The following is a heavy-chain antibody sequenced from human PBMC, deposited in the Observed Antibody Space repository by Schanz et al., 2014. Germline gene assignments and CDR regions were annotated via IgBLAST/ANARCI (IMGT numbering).Heavy chain of an antibody. CDR2: IYISGST. Sequence: QVLLQESGPVLVKPSETLSLTCTVSGGSISSGVHYWSWVRQPAGRGLEWIGRIYISGSTRFNPSLKSRVTISQDTPKIQVSLPLRSVAAADTAVYYCARDRGHGDLPGDIWGQGTMVTVSS. V-gene: IGHV4-61*02. J-gene: IGHJ3*02. CDR1: GGSISSGVHY. D-gene: IGHD4-17*01. CDR3: ARDRGHGDLPGDI.